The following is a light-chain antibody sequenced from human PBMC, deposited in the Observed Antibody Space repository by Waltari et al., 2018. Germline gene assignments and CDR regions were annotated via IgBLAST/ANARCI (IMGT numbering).Light chain of an antibody. V-gene: IGKV3-20*01. J-gene: IGKJ1*01. CDR3: QHYVRLPAT. CDR1: QSVSRS. Sequence: EIGLAQSPGTLSLSPGERATLSCRASQSVSRSLAWYQQKPGQAPRLLIYGTSIRATGIPDRFSGSGSGTDFSLTISRLESEDFAVYYCQHYVRLPATFVQGTKVEIK. CDR2: GTS.